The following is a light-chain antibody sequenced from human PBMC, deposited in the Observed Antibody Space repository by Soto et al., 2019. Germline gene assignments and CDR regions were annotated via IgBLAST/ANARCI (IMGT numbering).Light chain of an antibody. J-gene: IGKJ5*01. CDR3: QQRGNWIT. CDR2: DAS. Sequence: IVLTQSPATLSLSPGERATLSCRASQSVSSYLAWYQQKPGQAPRLLIYDASNRATGIPARFSGSGSGTDFTLTISSLEPEDFEVYYCQQRGNWITFGQGTRLEIK. CDR1: QSVSSY. V-gene: IGKV3-11*01.